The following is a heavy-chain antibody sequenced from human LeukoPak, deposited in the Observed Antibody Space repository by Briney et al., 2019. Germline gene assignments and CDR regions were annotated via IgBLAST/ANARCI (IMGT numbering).Heavy chain of an antibody. Sequence: QPGGSLRLSCAASGFTLSNYWMNWVRQAPGKGLEWVANIKQDGSEKYYVDSVKGRFTISRDITKNSVYLQMNSLRVEDTAVYYCARNRGGDYWGQGTLVTVSS. CDR1: GFTLSNYW. V-gene: IGHV3-7*05. CDR2: IKQDGSEK. CDR3: ARNRGGDY. D-gene: IGHD2/OR15-2a*01. J-gene: IGHJ4*02.